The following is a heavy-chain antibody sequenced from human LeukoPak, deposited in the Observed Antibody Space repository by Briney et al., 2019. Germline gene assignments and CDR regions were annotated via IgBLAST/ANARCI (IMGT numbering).Heavy chain of an antibody. D-gene: IGHD2-15*01. J-gene: IGHJ4*02. Sequence: PGGSLRPSCAASGFTFSSYGMHWVRQAPGKGLEWVAVISYDGSNKYYADSVKGRFTISRDNSKNTLYLQMNSLRAEDTAVYYCAKGGAVYCSGGSCYVGDYWGQGTLVTVSS. CDR2: ISYDGSNK. V-gene: IGHV3-30*18. CDR1: GFTFSSYG. CDR3: AKGGAVYCSGGSCYVGDY.